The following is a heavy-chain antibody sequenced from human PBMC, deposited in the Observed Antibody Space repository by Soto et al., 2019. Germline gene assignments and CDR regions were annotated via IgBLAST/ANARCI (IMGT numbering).Heavy chain of an antibody. Sequence: GGSLRLSCVGSGFDVTTNCMRWVRQAPGRGLECVSIVCTGGATHYADSVKGRFTISRDSSKNTVHLQMNNVRAEDTAVYYCVRDQRTISVIRPGYWGQGTHVTV. J-gene: IGHJ4*02. CDR3: VRDQRTISVIRPGY. CDR2: VCTGGAT. V-gene: IGHV3-53*01. D-gene: IGHD1-1*01. CDR1: GFDVTTNC.